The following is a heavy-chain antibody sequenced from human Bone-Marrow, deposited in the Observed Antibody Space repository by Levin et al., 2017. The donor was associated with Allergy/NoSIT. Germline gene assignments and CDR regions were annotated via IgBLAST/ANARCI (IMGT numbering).Heavy chain of an antibody. CDR1: GFTFSSYW. D-gene: IGHD2-21*02. V-gene: IGHV3-7*01. CDR3: TKTYSATAGAD. Sequence: PGGSLRLSCAASGFTFSSYWMSWVRQVPGKGLEWVGNIKQDGSEIYYVDSVKGRFTLSRDNAKKSLYLQMNSLRAEDTAVYYCTKTYSATAGADWGQGTLVIVSS. CDR2: IKQDGSEI. J-gene: IGHJ1*01.